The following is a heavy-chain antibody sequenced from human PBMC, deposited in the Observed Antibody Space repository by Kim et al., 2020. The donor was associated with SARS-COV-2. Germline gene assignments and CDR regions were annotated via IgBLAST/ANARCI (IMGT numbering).Heavy chain of an antibody. V-gene: IGHV3-30*18. CDR3: AKSMRDGDYEYVGAYYYYGMDV. Sequence: GGSLRLSCAASGFTFSSYGMHWVRQAPGKGLEWVAVISYDGSNKYYADSVKGRFTISRDNSKNTLYLQMNSLRAEDTAVYYCAKSMRDGDYEYVGAYYYYGMDVWGQGTTVTVSS. J-gene: IGHJ6*02. D-gene: IGHD4-17*01. CDR2: ISYDGSNK. CDR1: GFTFSSYG.